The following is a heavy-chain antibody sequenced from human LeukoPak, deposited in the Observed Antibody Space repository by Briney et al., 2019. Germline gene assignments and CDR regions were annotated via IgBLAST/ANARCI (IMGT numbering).Heavy chain of an antibody. CDR2: INPNSGGT. CDR1: GYTFIGYY. Sequence: ASVKVSCKASGYTFIGYYIHWVRQAPGLGLEWMGWINPNSGGTSSAQKFQGRLTMTRDTSISTAYMEVTTLRSDDTAVYYCARDLTETSFYYMDVWGKGTTVTVSS. CDR3: ARDLTETSFYYMDV. J-gene: IGHJ6*03. D-gene: IGHD1-7*01. V-gene: IGHV1-2*02.